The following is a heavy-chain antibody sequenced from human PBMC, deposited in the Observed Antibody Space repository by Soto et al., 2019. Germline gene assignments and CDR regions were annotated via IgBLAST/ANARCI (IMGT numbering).Heavy chain of an antibody. Sequence: QVPLVQSGAEVKKPGASVKVSCKASGYTFTSYDINWVRQATGQGLEWMGWMNPNSGNTGYAQKFQGRVTMTRNTSISTAYMELSSLRSEDTAVYYCARGSSGSYPYYYYYGMDVWGQGTTVTVSS. V-gene: IGHV1-8*01. CDR2: MNPNSGNT. D-gene: IGHD1-26*01. CDR3: ARGSSGSYPYYYYYGMDV. CDR1: GYTFTSYD. J-gene: IGHJ6*02.